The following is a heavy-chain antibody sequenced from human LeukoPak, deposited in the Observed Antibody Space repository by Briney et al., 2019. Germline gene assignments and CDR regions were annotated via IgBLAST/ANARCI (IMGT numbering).Heavy chain of an antibody. CDR2: INHRGRA. CDR3: ARGGHDYGDYEVFDC. CDR1: GGSFSGYY. Sequence: SETLSLTCAVYGGSFSGYYWSWIRQSPGKGLEWIGEINHRGRANYNPSLKSRVTISVDTSRNQFSLKLNSVTAVDTAVYYCARGGHDYGDYEVFDCWGQGTLVTVSS. V-gene: IGHV4-34*01. D-gene: IGHD4-17*01. J-gene: IGHJ4*02.